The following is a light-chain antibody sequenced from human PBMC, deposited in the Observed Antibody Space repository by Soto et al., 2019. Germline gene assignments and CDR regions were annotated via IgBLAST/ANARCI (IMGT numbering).Light chain of an antibody. CDR3: QTWGTGFQF. CDR1: SGHSSYA. J-gene: IGLJ2*01. V-gene: IGLV4-69*01. Sequence: QTVVTQSPSASASLGASVKLTCTLSSGHSSYAIAWHQKQPGKGPRYLMDLSNDGSHTKGDGIPDRFSGSSSGADRYLIISSLQSEDEADYYCQTWGTGFQFFGGGTKLTVL. CDR2: LSNDGSH.